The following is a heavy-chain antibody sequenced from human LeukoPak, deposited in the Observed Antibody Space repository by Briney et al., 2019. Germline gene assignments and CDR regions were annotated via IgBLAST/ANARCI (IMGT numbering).Heavy chain of an antibody. V-gene: IGHV4-31*03. Sequence: SETLSLTCTVSGGSISSGGYYWSWIRQHPGKGLECIGYIYYSGSTYYNPSLKSRVTISVDTSKNQFSLKLSSVTAADTAVYYCARELPPPLLNYDSSGYYGAFDIWGQGTMVTVSS. CDR2: IYYSGST. D-gene: IGHD3-22*01. J-gene: IGHJ3*02. CDR1: GGSISSGGYY. CDR3: ARELPPPLLNYDSSGYYGAFDI.